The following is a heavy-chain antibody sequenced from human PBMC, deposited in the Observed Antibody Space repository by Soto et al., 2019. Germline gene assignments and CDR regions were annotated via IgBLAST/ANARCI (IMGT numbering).Heavy chain of an antibody. D-gene: IGHD3-10*01. J-gene: IGHJ5*02. Sequence: ASVKVSCKVSGYTLTELSMHWVRQAPGKGLEWMGGFDPEDGETIYAQKFQGRVTMTEDTSTDTAYMELSSLRSEDTAVYYCATDLGLRGAMPIGWFDPWGQGTLVTVSS. CDR3: ATDLGLRGAMPIGWFDP. CDR2: FDPEDGET. V-gene: IGHV1-24*01. CDR1: GYTLTELS.